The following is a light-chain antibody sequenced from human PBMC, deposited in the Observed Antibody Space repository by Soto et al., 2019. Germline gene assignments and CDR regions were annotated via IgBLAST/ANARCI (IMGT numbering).Light chain of an antibody. CDR1: SGDIGGYDY. CDR2: EVT. CDR3: SAYTVSRTYV. J-gene: IGLJ1*01. V-gene: IGLV2-8*01. Sequence: QLVLTQPPSASGSPGQSVTISCTGTSGDIGGYDYVSWYQQHPGKAPKLMIYEVTKRPLGVPDRFSGSKSGNTASLTISGLQGEDEADYYCSAYTVSRTYVFGTGTKVTVL.